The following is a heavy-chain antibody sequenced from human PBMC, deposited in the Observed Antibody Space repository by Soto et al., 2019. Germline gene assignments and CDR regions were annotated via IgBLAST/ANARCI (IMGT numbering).Heavy chain of an antibody. D-gene: IGHD5-18*01. CDR2: IHTDGSST. CDR1: GFAFSTYW. V-gene: IGHV3-74*01. Sequence: PGGSLRLSCAASGFAFSTYWMHWVRQAPGKGLVWVSRIHTDGSSTYYADSVKGRFTISRDNAKNTLYLQMNSLRAEDTAAYYCERETWGYGLLYWGQGALVTVSS. J-gene: IGHJ4*02. CDR3: ERETWGYGLLY.